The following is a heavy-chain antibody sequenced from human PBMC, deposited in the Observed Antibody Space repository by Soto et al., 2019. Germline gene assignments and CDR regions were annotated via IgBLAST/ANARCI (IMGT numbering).Heavy chain of an antibody. D-gene: IGHD3-10*01. V-gene: IGHV4-59*01. CDR1: GGSMSEYF. J-gene: IGHJ4*01. CDR2: IYYLGST. Sequence: PSETLSLTCSVSGGSMSEYFWSWIRQSPGKGLEWIGYIYYLGSTDYNASLKSRVTISVDTSKRQFSLRLTSVTPTHTAVYYRATDGYDGSVSPYPANGGPGTQVTIST. CDR3: ATDGYDGSVSPYPAN.